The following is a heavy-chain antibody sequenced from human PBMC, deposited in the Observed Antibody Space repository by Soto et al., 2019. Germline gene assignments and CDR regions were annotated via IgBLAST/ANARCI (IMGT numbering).Heavy chain of an antibody. J-gene: IGHJ3*02. V-gene: IGHV3-9*01. D-gene: IGHD6-19*01. CDR3: AKGRYSSGWWEDAFDI. Sequence: VQLVESGGGLVQPGRSLRLSCAASGFTFDDYAMHWVRQAPGKGLEWVSGISWNSGSIGYANSVKGRFTISRDNAKNSLYLQMNSLRAEDTALYYCAKGRYSSGWWEDAFDIWGQGTMVTVSS. CDR2: ISWNSGSI. CDR1: GFTFDDYA.